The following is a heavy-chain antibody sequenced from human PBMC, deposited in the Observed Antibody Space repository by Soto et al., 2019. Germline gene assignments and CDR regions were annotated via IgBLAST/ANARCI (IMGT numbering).Heavy chain of an antibody. CDR2: INAGNGNT. CDR3: ARGDFLTYDDY. V-gene: IGHV1-3*01. CDR1: GYTFTSYA. J-gene: IGHJ4*02. Sequence: QVQLVQSGAEVKKPGASVKVSCKASGYTFTSYAMHWVRQAPGQRLEWMGWINAGNGNTKYSQKFQGRVTITRDTSASTAYMELSSMRSEDTAVYYCARGDFLTYDDYWGQGTLVTVSS. D-gene: IGHD3-16*01.